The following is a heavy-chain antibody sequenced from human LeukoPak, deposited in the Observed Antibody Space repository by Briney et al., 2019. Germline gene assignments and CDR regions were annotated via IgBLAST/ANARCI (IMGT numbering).Heavy chain of an antibody. CDR3: ATGNYASGNYYNVAFDY. Sequence: GESLKISCTGSGYTFTNYWIGWVRQMPGKGLECMGIIFPGDSDTKYRPSFQGQVTVSADKSISTAYLQWSSLKASGTAMYYCATGNYASGNYYNVAFDYWGQGTLVTVSS. V-gene: IGHV5-51*01. CDR2: IFPGDSDT. D-gene: IGHD3-10*01. J-gene: IGHJ4*02. CDR1: GYTFTNYW.